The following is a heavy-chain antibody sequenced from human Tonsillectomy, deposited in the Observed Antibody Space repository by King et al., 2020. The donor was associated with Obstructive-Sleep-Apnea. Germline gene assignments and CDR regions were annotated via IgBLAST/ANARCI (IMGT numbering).Heavy chain of an antibody. J-gene: IGHJ6*02. CDR1: GGSVSTGGYS. D-gene: IGHD1-20*01. CDR2: ISYSGST. V-gene: IGHV4-30-2*01. Sequence: QLQESGSGLVKPSQTLSLTCAVSGGSVSTGGYSWNWIRQPPGKGLEWIWYISYSGSTYYIPSLKSRVAISVDRSKNQFSLKLSSVTAADTAVYYCAREVITGTTSGMDVWGQGTTVTVSS. CDR3: AREVITGTTSGMDV.